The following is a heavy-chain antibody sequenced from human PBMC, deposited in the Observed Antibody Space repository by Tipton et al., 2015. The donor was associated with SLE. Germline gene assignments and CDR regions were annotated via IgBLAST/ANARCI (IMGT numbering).Heavy chain of an antibody. V-gene: IGHV3-74*01. Sequence: SLRLSCAASGFTFSSYWMHWVRQAPGKGLVWVSRINSDGSSTSYADSVKGRFTTSRDNAKNTLYLQMNSLRAEDTAVYYCARGGIYSSSWLYWGQGTLVTVSS. CDR2: INSDGSST. J-gene: IGHJ4*02. CDR1: GFTFSSYW. CDR3: ARGGIYSSSWLY. D-gene: IGHD6-13*01.